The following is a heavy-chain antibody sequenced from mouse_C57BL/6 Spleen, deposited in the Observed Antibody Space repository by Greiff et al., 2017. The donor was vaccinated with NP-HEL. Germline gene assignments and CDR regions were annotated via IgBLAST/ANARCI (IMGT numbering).Heavy chain of an antibody. D-gene: IGHD1-1*01. Sequence: EVQLQQSGPVLVKPGASVKMSCKASGYTFTDYYMNWVKQSHGKSLEWIGVINPYNGGTSYNQKFKGKATLTVDKSTSTAYMELNSLTSEDSAVYYCARLTYYGSSPFDYWGQGTTLTVSS. CDR2: INPYNGGT. CDR1: GYTFTDYY. J-gene: IGHJ2*01. CDR3: ARLTYYGSSPFDY. V-gene: IGHV1-19*01.